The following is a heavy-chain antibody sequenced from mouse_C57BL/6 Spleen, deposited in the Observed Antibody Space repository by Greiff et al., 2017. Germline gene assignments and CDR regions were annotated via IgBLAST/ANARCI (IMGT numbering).Heavy chain of an antibody. V-gene: IGHV3-6*01. CDR2: ISYDGSN. D-gene: IGHD2-1*01. J-gene: IGHJ1*03. CDR3: ARDQEGLYYGNYVWYFDV. CDR1: GYSITSGYY. Sequence: EVKLVESGPGLVKPSQSLSLTCSVTGYSITSGYYWNWIRQFPGNKLEWMGYISYDGSNNYNPSLKNRISITRDTSKNQFFLKLNSVTTEDTATYYCARDQEGLYYGNYVWYFDVWGTGTTVTVSS.